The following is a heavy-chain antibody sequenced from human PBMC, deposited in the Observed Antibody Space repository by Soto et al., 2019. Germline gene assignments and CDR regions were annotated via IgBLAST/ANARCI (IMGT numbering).Heavy chain of an antibody. CDR2: IYYSGST. CDR3: ADYDYIWGSYR. D-gene: IGHD3-16*02. Sequence: PSETLSLTCTVSGGSISSYYWSWIRQPPGKGLEWIGYIYYSGSTNYNPSLKSRVTISVDTSKNQFSLKLSSVTAADTAVYYCADYDYIWGSYRWGQGPLVTVSS. V-gene: IGHV4-59*01. CDR1: GGSISSYY. J-gene: IGHJ4*02.